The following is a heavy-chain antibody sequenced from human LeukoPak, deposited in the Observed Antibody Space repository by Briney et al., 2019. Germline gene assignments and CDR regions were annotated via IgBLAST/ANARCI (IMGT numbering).Heavy chain of an antibody. Sequence: SQTLSLTCTVSGGSISSGDYYWSWIRQPPGKGQEWIGYIYYSGSTYYNPSLKSRVTISVDTSKNQFSLKLSSVTAADTAVYYCARGGYVLWYDSSGYYSNWGQGTLVTVSS. CDR1: GGSISSGDYY. CDR2: IYYSGST. CDR3: ARGGYVLWYDSSGYYSN. D-gene: IGHD3-22*01. J-gene: IGHJ4*02. V-gene: IGHV4-30-4*01.